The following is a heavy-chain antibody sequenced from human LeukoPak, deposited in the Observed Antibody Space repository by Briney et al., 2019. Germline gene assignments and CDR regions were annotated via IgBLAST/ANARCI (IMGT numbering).Heavy chain of an antibody. CDR1: GFTFDDYS. CDR3: ARGYYNTSGKNWFDP. D-gene: IGHD3-22*01. Sequence: GGSLRLSCAASGFTFDDYSMTWIRQAPGKGLEWVSYISSGGSTIFYADAVKGRFTISRDNAKKSLYLQMNGLRAEDTAVYYCARGYYNTSGKNWFDPWGQGTLVTVSS. J-gene: IGHJ5*02. CDR2: ISSGGSTI. V-gene: IGHV3-11*01.